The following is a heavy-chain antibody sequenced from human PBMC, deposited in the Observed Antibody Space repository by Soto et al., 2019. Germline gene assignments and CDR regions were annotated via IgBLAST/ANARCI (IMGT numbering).Heavy chain of an antibody. CDR3: ARVGAGNTTTTLGGFNQYYYYYYYMDV. Sequence: GGSLRLSCAASGFTVSSNYMSWVRQAPGKGLEWVSVIYSGGSTYYADSVKGRFTISRHNSKKTLYLQMNSLRAEDTAVYYCARVGAGNTTTTLGGFNQYYYYYYYMDVWGKGTTVTVSS. V-gene: IGHV3-53*04. CDR2: IYSGGST. D-gene: IGHD1-26*01. J-gene: IGHJ6*03. CDR1: GFTVSSNY.